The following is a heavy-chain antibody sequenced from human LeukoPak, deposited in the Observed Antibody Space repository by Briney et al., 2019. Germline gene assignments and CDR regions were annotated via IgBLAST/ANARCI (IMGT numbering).Heavy chain of an antibody. V-gene: IGHV3-21*01. CDR1: GFTFSNYN. CDR3: ARDGGSGILD. CDR2: ISSSSSYI. D-gene: IGHD3-10*01. Sequence: GGSLRLSCAASGFTFSNYNMNWVRQAPGKGLEWVSSISSSSSYIYYADSVKGRFTISRDNTKNSLYLQMNSLRAEDTAVYYCARDGGSGILDWGQGTLVTVSS. J-gene: IGHJ4*02.